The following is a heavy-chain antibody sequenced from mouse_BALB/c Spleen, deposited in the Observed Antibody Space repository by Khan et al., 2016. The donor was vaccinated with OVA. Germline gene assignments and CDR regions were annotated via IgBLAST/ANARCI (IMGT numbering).Heavy chain of an antibody. CDR3: ARPPYFSYTLDY. Sequence: QIQLVQSGPELKKPGETVKISCKASGYTFINYGMNWVQQSPGKALKWMGWINTYTGEPTYADDFKGRFAFSLETSASTAYLQINNLKNEDTATYFCARPPYFSYTLDYWGQGTSVTVSS. D-gene: IGHD2-10*01. V-gene: IGHV9-3-1*01. CDR2: INTYTGEP. J-gene: IGHJ4*01. CDR1: GYTFINYG.